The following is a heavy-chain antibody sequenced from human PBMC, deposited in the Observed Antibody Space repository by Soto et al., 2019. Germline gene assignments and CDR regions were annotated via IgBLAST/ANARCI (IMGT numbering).Heavy chain of an antibody. CDR3: ARDLGGGYYYYGMDV. J-gene: IGHJ6*02. CDR1: GFTVSSNY. D-gene: IGHD3-10*01. V-gene: IGHV3-53*01. CDR2: IYSGGST. Sequence: GGSLRLSCAASGFTVSSNYMSWVRQAPGKGLEWVSVIYSGGSTYYADSVKGRFTISRDNSKNTLYLQMNSLRAEDTAVYYCARDLGGGYYYYGMDVWGQGTTVTVSS.